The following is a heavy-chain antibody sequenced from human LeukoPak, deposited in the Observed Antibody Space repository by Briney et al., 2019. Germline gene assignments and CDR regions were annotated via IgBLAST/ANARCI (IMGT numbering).Heavy chain of an antibody. CDR2: IYYSGST. D-gene: IGHD3-10*01. CDR3: ARDFYGSGSPTPGY. V-gene: IGHV4-61*01. J-gene: IGHJ4*02. Sequence: SETLSLTCTVSGGSVSSGSYYWSWIRQPPGKGLEWIGYIYYSGSTNYNPSLKSRVTISVDTSKNQFSLKLSSVTAAGTAVYYCARDFYGSGSPTPGYWGQGTLVTVSS. CDR1: GGSVSSGSYY.